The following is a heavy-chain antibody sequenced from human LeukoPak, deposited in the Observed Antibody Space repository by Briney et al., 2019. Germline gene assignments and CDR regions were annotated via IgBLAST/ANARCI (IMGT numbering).Heavy chain of an antibody. V-gene: IGHV3-74*01. J-gene: IGHJ4*02. Sequence: GGSLRLSCAASGFSFSSFWMHWVHQAPGEGLVWVSRINGDGSSTTYADAVKGRFTISRDNAKNTLDLQMNSLRAEDTAVYYCARDYYGSSFAYWGQGALVTVSS. D-gene: IGHD3-10*01. CDR1: GFSFSSFW. CDR3: ARDYYGSSFAY. CDR2: INGDGSST.